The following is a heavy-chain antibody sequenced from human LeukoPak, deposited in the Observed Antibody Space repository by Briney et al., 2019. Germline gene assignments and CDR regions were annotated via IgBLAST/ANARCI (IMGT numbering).Heavy chain of an antibody. Sequence: SETLSLTCTVSGGSISSYYWSWIRQPPGKGLEWIGYIYYSGSTNYNPSLKSRVTISVDTSKNQFSLKLSSVTAADTAVYYCASLTVLGYSHGYFDYWGQGTLVTVSS. CDR3: ASLTVLGYSHGYFDY. D-gene: IGHD5-18*01. CDR2: IYYSGST. V-gene: IGHV4-59*01. CDR1: GGSISSYY. J-gene: IGHJ4*02.